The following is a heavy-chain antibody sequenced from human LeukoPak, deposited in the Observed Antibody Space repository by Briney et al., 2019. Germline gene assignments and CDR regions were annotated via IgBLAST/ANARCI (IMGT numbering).Heavy chain of an antibody. CDR2: ISGSGGST. J-gene: IGHJ4*02. Sequence: GGSLRLSCAASGFTFSSYAMSWVRQAPGKGLEWVSAISGSGGSTYYADSVKGRFTISRDNSKNTLYLQMNSLRAEDTAVYYCARGRYSYGQYYFDYWGQGTLVTVSS. V-gene: IGHV3-23*01. D-gene: IGHD5-18*01. CDR3: ARGRYSYGQYYFDY. CDR1: GFTFSSYA.